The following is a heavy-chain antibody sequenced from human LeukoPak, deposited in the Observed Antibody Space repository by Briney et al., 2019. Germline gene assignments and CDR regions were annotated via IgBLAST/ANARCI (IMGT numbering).Heavy chain of an antibody. J-gene: IGHJ4*02. Sequence: PLASVTVSYKASGGTFSSYAISWVRQAPGQGLEWMGGIIPIFGTANYAQKFQGRVTITADESTSTAYMELSSLRSEDTAVYYCARGPSSGTGMRFLDPGHFDYWGQGTLVTVSS. V-gene: IGHV1-69*13. CDR2: IIPIFGTA. CDR3: ARGPSSGTGMRFLDPGHFDY. CDR1: GGTFSSYA. D-gene: IGHD3-3*01.